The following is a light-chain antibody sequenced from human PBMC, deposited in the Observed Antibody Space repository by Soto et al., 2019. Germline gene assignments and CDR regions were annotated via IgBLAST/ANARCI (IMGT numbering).Light chain of an antibody. Sequence: QSALTQPASVSGSPGQSVTISCTGTSSDVGGYNYVSWYQQHPGKAPKLMIYEVSNRPSGVSNRFSGSKSGNTASLTISGLQAEDDDYYYCSSYTSSSTRVFGGGTKLTVL. V-gene: IGLV2-14*01. CDR1: SSDVGGYNY. CDR2: EVS. CDR3: SSYTSSSTRV. J-gene: IGLJ3*02.